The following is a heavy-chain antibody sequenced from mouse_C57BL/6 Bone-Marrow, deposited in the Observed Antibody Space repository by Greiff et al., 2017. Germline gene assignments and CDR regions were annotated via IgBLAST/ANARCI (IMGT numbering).Heavy chain of an antibody. D-gene: IGHD2-4*01. Sequence: QVQLQQPGTELVKPGASVKLSCKASGYTFPSYWMHWVKQRPGQGLEWIGNINPSNGGTNYNEKFKSKATLTVDKSSSTAYMQRSSLTSEDSAVYYCATPIYYDYLCAMDYWGQGTSVTVSS. V-gene: IGHV1-53*01. CDR3: ATPIYYDYLCAMDY. CDR1: GYTFPSYW. J-gene: IGHJ4*01. CDR2: INPSNGGT.